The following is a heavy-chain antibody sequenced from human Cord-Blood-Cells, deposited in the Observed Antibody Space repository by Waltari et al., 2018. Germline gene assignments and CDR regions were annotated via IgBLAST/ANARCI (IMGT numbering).Heavy chain of an antibody. CDR1: GDSASSNSAA. D-gene: IGHD2-8*02. CDR3: AREGSCTGGVCYNDY. V-gene: IGHV6-1*01. CDR2: TYYRSKWYN. Sequence: QVQLQQSGPGLVKPSQTLSLPCAISGDSASSNSAAWNWIRHSPTGGLQGLGSTYYRSKWYNEYSLSEKSRLTLNPDTSKNQFSLQLNSVTPEDTAVYYCAREGSCTGGVCYNDYWGQGTLVTVSS. J-gene: IGHJ4*02.